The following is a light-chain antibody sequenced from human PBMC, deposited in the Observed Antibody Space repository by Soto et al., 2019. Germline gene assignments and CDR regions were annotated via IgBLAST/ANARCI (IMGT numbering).Light chain of an antibody. V-gene: IGKV4-1*01. CDR1: QSVLDISNNKNY. CDR2: WAS. J-gene: IGKJ2*01. CDR3: QQYYRTPPT. Sequence: DIVMTQSPDSLAVSLGERATINCKSSQSVLDISNNKNYLAWYQQKPRQPPKLLIYWASARESGVPDRFSGSGSWTDFTLTISGLQAEDVAVYYCQQYYRTPPTFGQGTKLEIK.